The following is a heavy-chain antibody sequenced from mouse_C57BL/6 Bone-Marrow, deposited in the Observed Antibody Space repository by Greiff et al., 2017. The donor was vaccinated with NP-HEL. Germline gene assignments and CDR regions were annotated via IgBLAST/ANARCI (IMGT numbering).Heavy chain of an antibody. CDR3: TYPDGSSPDY. Sequence: VQLQQSGAELVRPGASVKLSCTASGYTFTDDYMHWVKQRPEQGLEWIGWIYPGNGDTDYDSKFQGKATLTADTSSNTAYLQLSSLTSEDTAVYYCTYPDGSSPDYWGQGTTLTVSS. CDR1: GYTFTDDY. CDR2: IYPGNGDT. D-gene: IGHD1-1*01. V-gene: IGHV14-4*01. J-gene: IGHJ2*01.